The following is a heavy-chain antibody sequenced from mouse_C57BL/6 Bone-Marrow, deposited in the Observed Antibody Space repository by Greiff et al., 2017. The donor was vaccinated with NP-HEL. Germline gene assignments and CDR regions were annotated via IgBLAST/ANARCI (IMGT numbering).Heavy chain of an antibody. CDR3: ARDPLPMDY. CDR2: INYDGSST. J-gene: IGHJ4*01. CDR1: GFTFSDYY. Sequence: EVKLVESEGGLVQPGRSMKLSCTASGFTFSDYYMAWVRQVPEKGLEWVANINYDGSSTYYLDSLKSRFIISRDNAKNILYLQMSSLKSEDTATYYCARDPLPMDYWGQGTSVTVSS. V-gene: IGHV5-16*01.